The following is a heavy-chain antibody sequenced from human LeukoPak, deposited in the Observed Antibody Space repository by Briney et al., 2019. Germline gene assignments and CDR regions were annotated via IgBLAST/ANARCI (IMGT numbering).Heavy chain of an antibody. D-gene: IGHD3-10*01. J-gene: IGHJ6*03. Sequence: GGSLRLSCAVSGFTFSSYEMNWVRQAPGKGLEWVSYISSSGSTIYYADSVKGRFTISRDNAKNSLYLQMNSLRAEDTAVYYCARAETTPGLWFANNYYYYYMDVWGKGTTVTISS. CDR2: ISSSGSTI. CDR1: GFTFSSYE. CDR3: ARAETTPGLWFANNYYYYYMDV. V-gene: IGHV3-48*03.